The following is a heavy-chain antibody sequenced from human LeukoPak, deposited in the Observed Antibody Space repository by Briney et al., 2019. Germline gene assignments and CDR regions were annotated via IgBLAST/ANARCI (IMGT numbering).Heavy chain of an antibody. Sequence: SVKVSCKASGGTFSSYTISWVRQAPGQGLEWMGRIIPILGIANYAQKFQGRVTITADKSTSTAYMELSSLRSDDTAVYYCARGPAQATYYDFWSGSTTSNWFDPWGQGTLVTVSS. D-gene: IGHD3-3*01. V-gene: IGHV1-69*02. CDR1: GGTFSSYT. CDR2: IIPILGIA. J-gene: IGHJ5*02. CDR3: ARGPAQATYYDFWSGSTTSNWFDP.